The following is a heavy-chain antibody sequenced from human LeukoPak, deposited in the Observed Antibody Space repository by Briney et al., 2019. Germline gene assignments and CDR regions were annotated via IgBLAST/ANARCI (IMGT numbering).Heavy chain of an antibody. V-gene: IGHV1-46*01. D-gene: IGHD5-18*01. Sequence: ASVKVSCKASGYTFTSYYIYWVRQAPGQGLEWMGIINPSGGSTSYAHKFQGRVTMTRDTSTSTVYMELSSLRSEDTAVYYCARGYSSVSPFDYWGQGTLVTVSS. CDR1: GYTFTSYY. CDR2: INPSGGST. J-gene: IGHJ4*02. CDR3: ARGYSSVSPFDY.